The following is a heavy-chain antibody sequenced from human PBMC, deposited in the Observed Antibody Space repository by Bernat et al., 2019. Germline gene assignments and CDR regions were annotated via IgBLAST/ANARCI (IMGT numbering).Heavy chain of an antibody. CDR3: AKDESITMVREVQFYFDY. J-gene: IGHJ4*02. CDR2: ISGSGGST. Sequence: EVQLLESGGGLVQPGGSLRLSCAASGFTFSSYAMSWVRQAPGKGLEWVSAISGSGGSTYYADSVKGRFTISRDNSKNTLYLQKNSLRAEDTAVYYCAKDESITMVREVQFYFDYWGQGTLVTVSS. D-gene: IGHD3-10*01. CDR1: GFTFSSYA. V-gene: IGHV3-23*01.